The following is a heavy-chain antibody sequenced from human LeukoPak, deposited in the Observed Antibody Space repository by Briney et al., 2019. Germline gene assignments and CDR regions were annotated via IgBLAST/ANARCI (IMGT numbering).Heavy chain of an antibody. V-gene: IGHV4-30-4*08. Sequence: SQTLSLTCTVSGGSISSGDYYWSWIRQPPGKGLEWIGYIYHSGNTYYNPSLKSRLTISVDTSKNQFSLKLSSVTAADTAVYYCARAPAATNWFDPWGQGTLVTVSS. CDR1: GGSISSGDYY. D-gene: IGHD2-15*01. J-gene: IGHJ5*02. CDR2: IYHSGNT. CDR3: ARAPAATNWFDP.